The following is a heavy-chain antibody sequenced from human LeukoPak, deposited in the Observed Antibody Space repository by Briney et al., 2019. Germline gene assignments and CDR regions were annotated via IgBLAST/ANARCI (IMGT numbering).Heavy chain of an antibody. CDR1: GYTFTSYG. J-gene: IGHJ5*02. Sequence: ASVKVSCKASGYTFTSYGISWVRQAPGQGLEWMGWISAYNGNTNYAQKLQGRVTMTTDTSTSTAYMELRSLRSDDTAVYYCARVSGLIVGDLTRCCWFDPWGQGTLVTVSS. CDR3: ARVSGLIVGDLTRCCWFDP. CDR2: ISAYNGNT. D-gene: IGHD1-26*01. V-gene: IGHV1-18*01.